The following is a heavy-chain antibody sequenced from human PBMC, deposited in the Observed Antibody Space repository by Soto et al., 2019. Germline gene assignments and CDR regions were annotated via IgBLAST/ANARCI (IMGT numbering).Heavy chain of an antibody. CDR1: GYTSTSYY. CDR2: INPSGGST. J-gene: IGHJ4*02. V-gene: IGHV1-46*01. Sequence: ASVKVSCKASGYTSTSYYMHWVRQAPGQGLEWMGIINPSGGSTSYAQKFQGRVTMTRDTSTSTVYMELSSLRSEDTAVYYCARSEYYYDSSGYSQFDYWGQGTLVTVSS. CDR3: ARSEYYYDSSGYSQFDY. D-gene: IGHD3-22*01.